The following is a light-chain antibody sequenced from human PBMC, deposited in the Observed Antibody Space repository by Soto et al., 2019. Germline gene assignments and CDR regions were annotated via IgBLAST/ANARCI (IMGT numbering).Light chain of an antibody. J-gene: IGKJ4*01. CDR3: QQTRAYPST. CDR1: QDFAFY. Sequence: IQLTQSPASLSASVGDRVTFTCRASQDFAFYLAWYQQKPGEAPNLLIHTASTLHGGVPSRFSGSGSGTDFTLTITSLQAEDFATYYCQQTRAYPSTFGGGTKVDIK. V-gene: IGKV1-9*01. CDR2: TAS.